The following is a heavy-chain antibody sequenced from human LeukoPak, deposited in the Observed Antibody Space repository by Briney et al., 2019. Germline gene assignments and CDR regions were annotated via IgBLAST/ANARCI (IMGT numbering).Heavy chain of an antibody. Sequence: HPGGSLRLSCAVSGFTISSNWMHWVRQVPGKGLVWVSLINPSESFTTYADSVKGRFTISRDNAKNTLYMHLNSLRVEDTAVYYCARDMIRGVVNHWGQGTLVTVSS. J-gene: IGHJ5*02. D-gene: IGHD3-10*01. CDR3: ARDMIRGVVNH. CDR1: GFTISSNW. CDR2: INPSESFT. V-gene: IGHV3-74*01.